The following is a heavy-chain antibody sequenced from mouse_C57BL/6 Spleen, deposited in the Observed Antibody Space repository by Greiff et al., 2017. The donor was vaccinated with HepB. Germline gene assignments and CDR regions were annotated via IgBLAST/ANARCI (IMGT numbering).Heavy chain of an antibody. CDR2: INPNNGGT. J-gene: IGHJ1*03. V-gene: IGHV1-18*01. D-gene: IGHD1-1*01. CDR1: GYTFTDYN. Sequence: VQLQQSGPELVKPGASVQIPCKASGYTFTDYNMDWVKQSHGKSLEWIGDINPNNGGTIYNQKFKGKATLTVDKSSSTAYMELRSLTSEDTAVYYCDRSYDYGSSYHWYFDVWGTGTTVTVSS. CDR3: DRSYDYGSSYHWYFDV.